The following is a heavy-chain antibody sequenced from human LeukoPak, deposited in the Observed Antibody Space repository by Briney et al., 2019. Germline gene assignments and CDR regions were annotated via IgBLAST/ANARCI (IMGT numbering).Heavy chain of an antibody. V-gene: IGHV3-30*18. J-gene: IGHJ4*02. Sequence: GRSLRLSCAASGFTFSNYGMHRVRQAPGKGLEWVAIMSYDGFSKYYADSVKGRFTISRDNSKNTLHLQMNSLSAEDTAVYYCAKTAITYCGGDCYFDFWGQGTLVTVSS. D-gene: IGHD2-21*02. CDR2: MSYDGFSK. CDR1: GFTFSNYG. CDR3: AKTAITYCGGDCYFDF.